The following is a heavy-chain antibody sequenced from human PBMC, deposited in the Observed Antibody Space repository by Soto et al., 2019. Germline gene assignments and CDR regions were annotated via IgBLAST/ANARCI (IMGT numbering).Heavy chain of an antibody. CDR3: FSDPMGSVRAAAGD. Sequence: EVQLVESGGGLVQPGRSLRLSCAASGFTFHNYAMHWVRQAPGKGLEWVSGISCNSADIGYADSVKGRFTISRDNAKNSKYMQKISLRAEAPAFSSRFSDPMGSVRAAAGDWGQGTLVTVSS. V-gene: IGHV3-9*01. D-gene: IGHD6-13*01. J-gene: IGHJ4*02. CDR1: GFTFHNYA. CDR2: ISCNSADI.